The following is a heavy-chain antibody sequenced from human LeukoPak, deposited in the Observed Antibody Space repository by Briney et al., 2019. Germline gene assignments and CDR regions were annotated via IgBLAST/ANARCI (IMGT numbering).Heavy chain of an antibody. CDR2: IIPIFGTA. V-gene: IGHV1-69*13. Sequence: ASVKVSCKASGYTFTGYYMHWVRQAPGQGLEWMGGIIPIFGTANYAQKFQGRVTITADESTSTAYMELSSLRSEDTAVYYCARFPMVRGVISHYMDVWGKGTTVTVSS. D-gene: IGHD3-10*01. CDR3: ARFPMVRGVISHYMDV. J-gene: IGHJ6*03. CDR1: GYTFTGYY.